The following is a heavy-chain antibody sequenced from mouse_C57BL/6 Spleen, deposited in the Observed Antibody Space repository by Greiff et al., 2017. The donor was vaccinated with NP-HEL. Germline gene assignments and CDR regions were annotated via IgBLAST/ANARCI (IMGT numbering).Heavy chain of an antibody. J-gene: IGHJ3*01. V-gene: IGHV1-54*01. CDR1: GYAFTNYL. D-gene: IGHD2-2*01. CDR3: AREGVYGYDVTAAY. Sequence: QVQLQQSGAELVRPGTSVKVSCKASGYAFTNYLIEWVKQRPGQGLEWIGVINPGSGGTNYNEKFKGKATLTADKSSSTAYMQLSSLTSEDSAVYFCAREGVYGYDVTAAYWGQVTLVTVSA. CDR2: INPGSGGT.